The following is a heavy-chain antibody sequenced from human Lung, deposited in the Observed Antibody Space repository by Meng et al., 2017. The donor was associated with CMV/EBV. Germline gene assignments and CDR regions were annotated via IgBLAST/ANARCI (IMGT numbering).Heavy chain of an antibody. CDR3: ARDRGDGYNYPLDY. CDR1: GFTFSYHA. D-gene: IGHD5-24*01. V-gene: IGHV3-30*04. J-gene: IGHJ4*02. CDR2: ISYDGSHK. Sequence: GGSLRLSCAAFGFTFSYHAMHWVRQAPGKGLEWVALISYDGSHKYYADSVKGRFTFSRDNSKNTLFLQMSSLRVEDTAVYYCARDRGDGYNYPLDYWGQGNLV.